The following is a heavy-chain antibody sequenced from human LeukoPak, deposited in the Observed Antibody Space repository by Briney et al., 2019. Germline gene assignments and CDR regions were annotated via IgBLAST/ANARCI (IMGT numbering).Heavy chain of an antibody. V-gene: IGHV3-30*18. CDR3: AKDRPYGGNPQMGVAY. CDR1: GFTFSSYG. J-gene: IGHJ4*02. Sequence: GGSLRLSCAASGFTFSSYGMHWVRQAPGKGLGWVAVISYDGSNKYYADSVKGRFTISRDNSKNTLYLQMNSLRAEATAVYYCAKDRPYGGNPQMGVAYWAQGPLATV. CDR2: ISYDGSNK. D-gene: IGHD4-23*01.